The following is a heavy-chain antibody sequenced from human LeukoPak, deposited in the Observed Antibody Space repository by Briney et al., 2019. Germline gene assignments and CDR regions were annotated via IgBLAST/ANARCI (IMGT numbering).Heavy chain of an antibody. CDR3: ARDGNDGFDY. CDR2: IKQDGSEK. J-gene: IGHJ4*02. CDR1: GFTFSSYW. Sequence: GGSLRLSCADSGFTFSSYWMSWVRQAPGKGLEWVANIKQDGSEKYYVDSVKGRFTISRDNAKNSLYLQMNSLRAEDTAVYYCARDGNDGFDYWGQGTLVTVSS. V-gene: IGHV3-7*05. D-gene: IGHD1-14*01.